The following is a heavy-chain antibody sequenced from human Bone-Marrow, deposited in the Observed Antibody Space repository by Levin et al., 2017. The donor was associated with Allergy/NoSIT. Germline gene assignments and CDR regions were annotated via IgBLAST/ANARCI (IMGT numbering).Heavy chain of an antibody. CDR2: IIPIFGTA. CDR3: ARSSSSRGSAYYYYYYMDV. V-gene: IGHV1-69*06. Sequence: ASVKVSCKASEGTFSSYAISWVRQAPGQGLEWMGGIIPIFGTANYAQKFQGRVTITADKSTSTAYMELSSLRSEDTAVYYCARSSSSRGSAYYYYYYMDVWGKGTTVTVSS. CDR1: EGTFSSYA. J-gene: IGHJ6*03. D-gene: IGHD6-6*01.